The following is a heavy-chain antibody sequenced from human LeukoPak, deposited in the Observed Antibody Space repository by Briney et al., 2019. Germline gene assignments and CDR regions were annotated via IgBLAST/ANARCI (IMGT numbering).Heavy chain of an antibody. Sequence: ASVKVSCKASGYTFTSYDINWVRQATGQGLEWMGWMNPNSGNTGYAQKFQGRVTMTRNTSISTAYMELSSLRSEDTAVYYCARSSEDYDFWSANWFDPWGQGTLVTVSS. J-gene: IGHJ5*02. CDR3: ARSSEDYDFWSANWFDP. CDR2: MNPNSGNT. V-gene: IGHV1-8*01. CDR1: GYTFTSYD. D-gene: IGHD3-3*01.